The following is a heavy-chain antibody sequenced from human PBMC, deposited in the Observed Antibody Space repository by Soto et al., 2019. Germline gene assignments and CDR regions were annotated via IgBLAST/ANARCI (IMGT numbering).Heavy chain of an antibody. V-gene: IGHV1-2*02. Sequence: GASVKVSCKASGYTFTGYYMHWVRQAPGQGLEWMGWINPNSGGTNYAQKFQGRVTMTRDTSISTAYMELSRLRSEDTAVYYCARGRHLTTVTSFDYWGQGTLVTAPQ. CDR3: ARGRHLTTVTSFDY. D-gene: IGHD4-17*01. CDR2: INPNSGGT. J-gene: IGHJ4*02. CDR1: GYTFTGYY.